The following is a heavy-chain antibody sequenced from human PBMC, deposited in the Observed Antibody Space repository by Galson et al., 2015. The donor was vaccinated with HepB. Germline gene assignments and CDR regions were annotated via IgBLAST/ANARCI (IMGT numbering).Heavy chain of an antibody. Sequence: ETLSLTCTVSGGSISTSTYYWGWIRQPPGKGLEWIGSFYYGGTTYYTPSLGSRVTISVDTPKNQFSLKVSSVTAADTAVYYCARTVGATTAFDIWGQGTMVTVSS. V-gene: IGHV4-39*07. CDR2: FYYGGTT. CDR1: GGSISTSTYY. D-gene: IGHD1-26*01. CDR3: ARTVGATTAFDI. J-gene: IGHJ3*02.